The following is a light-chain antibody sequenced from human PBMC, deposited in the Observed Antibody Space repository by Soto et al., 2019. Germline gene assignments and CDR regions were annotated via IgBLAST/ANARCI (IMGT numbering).Light chain of an antibody. J-gene: IGLJ2*01. CDR2: DVS. CDR1: SSDVGGYNY. CDR3: CSYAGSYTLGV. Sequence: QSVLTQPRSVSGSPGQSVTISCTGTSSDVGGYNYVSWYQQHPGKAPKLMIYDVSKRPSGVSDRFSGSKSGNTASLTISGLQAEDEADYYCCSYAGSYTLGVFGGGTKVTVL. V-gene: IGLV2-11*01.